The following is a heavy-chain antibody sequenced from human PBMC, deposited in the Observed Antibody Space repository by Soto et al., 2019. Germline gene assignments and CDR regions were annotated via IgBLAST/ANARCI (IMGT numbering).Heavy chain of an antibody. D-gene: IGHD4-17*01. V-gene: IGHV1-69*01. CDR1: GGTFSSYA. CDR3: ARDQCMTLLDYGGPECYWYFDL. J-gene: IGHJ2*01. CDR2: IIPIFGTA. Sequence: QVQLVQSGAEVKKPGSSVKVSCKASGGTFSSYAISWVRQAPGQGLEWMGGIIPIFGTANYAQKFQGRVMITADESTSTAYMELSSLRSEDTAVYYCARDQCMTLLDYGGPECYWYFDLWGRGTLVTVSS.